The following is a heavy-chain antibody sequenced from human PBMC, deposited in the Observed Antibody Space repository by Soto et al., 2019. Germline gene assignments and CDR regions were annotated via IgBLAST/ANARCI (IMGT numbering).Heavy chain of an antibody. V-gene: IGHV3-74*01. CDR1: GFTFSSYW. J-gene: IGHJ5*02. CDR2: INIDGSST. Sequence: GGSLRLSCAASGFTFSSYWMHWVRQAPGKGVVWVSHINIDGSSTSYADSVKVRFTMSRDNAKNTLYLQMNSLRAEDTAVYYCARVMGNWFYRWVQATLVTVSS. CDR3: ARVMGNWFYR.